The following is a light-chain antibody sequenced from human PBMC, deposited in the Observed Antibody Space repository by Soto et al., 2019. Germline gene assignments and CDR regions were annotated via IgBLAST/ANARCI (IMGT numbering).Light chain of an antibody. CDR1: QSISSY. CDR2: AAS. J-gene: IGKJ3*01. Sequence: DIQMTQSPSSLSASVGDRVTITCRASQSISSYLNWYQQKPGKAPKLLIYAASSLQSGDPSRFSGIGSGTDFTLTISSLQPEDFATYYCQQSYSTPLFTFGPGTKVDIK. CDR3: QQSYSTPLFT. V-gene: IGKV1-39*01.